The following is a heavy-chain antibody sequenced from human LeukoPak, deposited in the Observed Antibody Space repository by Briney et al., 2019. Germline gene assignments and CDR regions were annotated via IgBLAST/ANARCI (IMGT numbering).Heavy chain of an antibody. V-gene: IGHV4-4*07. CDR2: ISTGGDI. J-gene: IGHJ5*02. D-gene: IGHD3-22*01. CDR3: VRGPGRGYDLEP. CDR1: AGSICNSY. Sequence: SETLSLTCAVSAGSICNSYCSWARQPPGKGLQFIGCISTGGDINYNPSLRSRATMSINPSNSQLSLTLTSVTTADTAVYFCVRGPGRGYDLEPWGQGSLVTVSS.